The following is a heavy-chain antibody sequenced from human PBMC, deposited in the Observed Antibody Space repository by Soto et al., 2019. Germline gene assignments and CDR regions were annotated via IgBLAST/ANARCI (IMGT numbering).Heavy chain of an antibody. CDR2: INPNSGGT. D-gene: IGHD3-22*01. CDR1: GYTFTGYY. J-gene: IGHJ6*02. Sequence: QVQLVQSGAEVKKPGASVKVSCKASGYTFTGYYMHWVRQAPGQGLEWMGWINPNSGGTNYAQKFQGWVTMTRDTSISTAYMELSRLRSDDTAVYYCARNMRTYYYDSSGSYGMDVWGLGTTVTVSS. CDR3: ARNMRTYYYDSSGSYGMDV. V-gene: IGHV1-2*04.